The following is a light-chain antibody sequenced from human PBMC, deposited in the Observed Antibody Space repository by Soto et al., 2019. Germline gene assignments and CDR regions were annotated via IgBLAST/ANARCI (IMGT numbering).Light chain of an antibody. CDR1: NSDVGGYDY. CDR3: SSYASSSTVV. V-gene: IGLV2-14*01. Sequence: QSALTQPASVSGSPGQSITISCTGTNSDVGGYDYVSWFQQHPGKAPKLIIYEVGNRPSGVSNRFSGSKSGNTASLTVSGLQAEDEADYFCSSYASSSTVVFGGGTKL. CDR2: EVG. J-gene: IGLJ2*01.